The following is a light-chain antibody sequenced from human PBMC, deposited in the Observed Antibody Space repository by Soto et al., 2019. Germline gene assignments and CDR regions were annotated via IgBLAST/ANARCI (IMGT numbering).Light chain of an antibody. V-gene: IGKV3-20*01. Sequence: EIVLTQSPGTLSLSPGETATLSCRGSQTVSSSYLAWYQQKPGQAPRLLIYGASSRATGIPDRFSGSGSGTDFTLTIRRLEPEDFVVYYCQQYGSSPFTFGPGTKVDSK. CDR1: QTVSSSY. CDR2: GAS. CDR3: QQYGSSPFT. J-gene: IGKJ3*01.